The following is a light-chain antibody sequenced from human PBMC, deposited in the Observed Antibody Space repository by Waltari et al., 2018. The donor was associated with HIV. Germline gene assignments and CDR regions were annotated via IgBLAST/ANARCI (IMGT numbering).Light chain of an antibody. CDR3: QQASSLPLT. V-gene: IGKV1-12*01. CDR1: QNIGRW. CDR2: ATS. J-gene: IGKJ4*01. Sequence: IQMTQSPSSVSASVGDRVTITCRASQNIGRWLVWYQQTPGKAPKLLIDATSTLQPGVPSRFSGSGSGTTFALTITSLQPEDFATYYCQQASSLPLTFGGGTKVEIK.